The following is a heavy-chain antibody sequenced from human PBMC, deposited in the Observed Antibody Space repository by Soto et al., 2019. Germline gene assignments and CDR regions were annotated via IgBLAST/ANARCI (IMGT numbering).Heavy chain of an antibody. CDR1: GFTFSSYA. CDR2: ISYDGSNK. CDR3: ARDKGTVGYGMDV. J-gene: IGHJ6*02. Sequence: PGGSLRLSCAAAGFTFSSYAMHWVRQAPGKGLEWVAVISYDGSNKYYADSVKGRFTISRDNSKNTLYLQMNSLRAEDTAVYYCARDKGTVGYGMDVWGQGTTVTVSS. V-gene: IGHV3-30-3*01. D-gene: IGHD3-10*01.